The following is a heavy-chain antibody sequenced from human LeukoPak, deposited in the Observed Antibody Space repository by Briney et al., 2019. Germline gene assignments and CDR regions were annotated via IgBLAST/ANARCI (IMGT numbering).Heavy chain of an antibody. CDR1: GGSFSGYY. Sequence: PSETLSLTCAVYGGSFSGYYWSWIRQPPGKGLEWIGEINHSGSTNYNPSLKSRVTISVDTSKNQFSLKLSSVTAADTAVYYCARLARKLRYFDWSRFDYWGQGTLVTVSS. V-gene: IGHV4-34*01. D-gene: IGHD3-9*01. J-gene: IGHJ4*02. CDR3: ARLARKLRYFDWSRFDY. CDR2: INHSGST.